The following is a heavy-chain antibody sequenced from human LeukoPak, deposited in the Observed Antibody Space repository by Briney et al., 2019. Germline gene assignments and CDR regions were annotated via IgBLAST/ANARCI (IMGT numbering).Heavy chain of an antibody. J-gene: IGHJ5*02. V-gene: IGHV3-74*01. CDR2: INSDGINT. CDR1: GFTFSNYG. CDR3: ARDLGQYYDTSDNWFDP. Sequence: GGSLRLSCAASGFTFSNYGMHWVRQAPGKGLVWVSRINSDGINTSYADSVKGRFTISRDNAKNTLNLQMNSLRAEDTAVYYCARDLGQYYDTSDNWFDPWGQGTLVTVSS. D-gene: IGHD3-22*01.